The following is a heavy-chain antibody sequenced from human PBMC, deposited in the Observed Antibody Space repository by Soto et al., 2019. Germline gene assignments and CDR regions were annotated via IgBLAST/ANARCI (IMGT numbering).Heavy chain of an antibody. J-gene: IGHJ4*02. CDR3: ARKEMATRYTADY. V-gene: IGHV5-10-1*01. D-gene: IGHD5-12*01. CDR2: IDPSDSYT. Sequence: GESLKISCKGSGYSFTSYWISWVRQMPGKGLEWMGRIDPSDSYTNYSPSFQGHVTISADKSISTAYLQWSSLKASDTAMYYCARKEMATRYTADYWGQGTLVTVSS. CDR1: GYSFTSYW.